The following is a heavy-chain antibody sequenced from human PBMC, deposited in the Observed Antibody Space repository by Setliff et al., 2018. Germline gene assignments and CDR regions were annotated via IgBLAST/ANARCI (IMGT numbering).Heavy chain of an antibody. CDR3: ARGGYYYDSSGYYIY. V-gene: IGHV4-4*02. D-gene: IGHD3-22*01. CDR1: GGSISSSNW. Sequence: LSLTCAVSGGSISSSNWWSWVRQPPGKGLEWIGEIYHSGSTNYNPSLKSRVTISVDTSKNQFSLKLSSVTAADTAVYYCARGGYYYDSSGYYIYWGQGTLVTVSS. CDR2: IYHSGST. J-gene: IGHJ4*02.